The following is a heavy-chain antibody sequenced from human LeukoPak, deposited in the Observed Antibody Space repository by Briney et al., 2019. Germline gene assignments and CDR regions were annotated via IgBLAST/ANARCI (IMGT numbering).Heavy chain of an antibody. J-gene: IGHJ4*02. V-gene: IGHV3-23*01. D-gene: IGHD1-14*01. CDR3: AKATGYLL. CDR2: ISNSDSST. CDR1: AFTFSNYA. Sequence: GGSLRLSCAASAFTFSNYAMSWVRQAPGKGLEWVSTISNSDSSTYYADSVKGRFTIPRDNSENTLYLQMNSLRAEDTAVYYCAKATGYLLWGQGTLVIVSS.